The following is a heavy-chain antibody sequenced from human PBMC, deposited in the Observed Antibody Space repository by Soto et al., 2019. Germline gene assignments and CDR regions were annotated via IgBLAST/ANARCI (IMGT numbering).Heavy chain of an antibody. CDR3: ARGSITMVRGDTFDY. CDR1: GGSISSSSYY. V-gene: IGHV4-39*01. D-gene: IGHD3-10*01. Sequence: SETLSLTCTVSGGSISSSSYYWGWIRQPPGKGLEWIGRIYYSGSTNYNPSLKSRVTISVDTSKNQFSLKLSPVTAADTAVYYCARGSITMVRGDTFDYWGQGTLVTVSS. J-gene: IGHJ4*02. CDR2: IYYSGST.